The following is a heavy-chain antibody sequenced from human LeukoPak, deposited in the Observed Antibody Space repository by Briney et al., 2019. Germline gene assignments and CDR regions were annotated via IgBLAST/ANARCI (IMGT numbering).Heavy chain of an antibody. Sequence: GESLRISCKGSGYSFTSYWISWVRQMPGKGLEWMGRIDPSDSYTNYSPSFQGHVTISADKSISTAYLQWSSLKASGTAMYYCARSLGDYYGSGIAFDIWGQGTMVTVSS. D-gene: IGHD3-10*01. CDR2: IDPSDSYT. CDR3: ARSLGDYYGSGIAFDI. CDR1: GYSFTSYW. J-gene: IGHJ3*02. V-gene: IGHV5-10-1*01.